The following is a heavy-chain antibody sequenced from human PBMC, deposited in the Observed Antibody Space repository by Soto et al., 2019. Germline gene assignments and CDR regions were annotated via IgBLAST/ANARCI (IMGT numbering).Heavy chain of an antibody. J-gene: IGHJ5*02. CDR1: GGSISSYY. Sequence: SETLSLTCTVSGGSISSYYWSWIRQPPGKGLEWIGYIYYSGSTNYNPSLKSRVTISVDTSKNQFSLKLSSVTAADTAVYYCARVDSAMATVWTYNWFDPWGQGTLVTVSS. D-gene: IGHD5-18*01. CDR3: ARVDSAMATVWTYNWFDP. CDR2: IYYSGST. V-gene: IGHV4-59*01.